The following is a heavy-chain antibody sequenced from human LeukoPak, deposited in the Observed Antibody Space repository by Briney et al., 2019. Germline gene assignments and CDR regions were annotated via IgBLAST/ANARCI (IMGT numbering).Heavy chain of an antibody. CDR2: IYYRSNWYN. V-gene: IGHV6-1*01. D-gene: IGHD3-9*01. J-gene: IGHJ3*02. Sequence: SQTLSLTCAISGDSVFSNTAAWNWIRQSPSRGLEWLGRIYYRSNWYNEYAASVKSRITINPDTSKNHFSLQLNSVTSEDTAVYFCARGNYNTLDMWGQGTMVTVSS. CDR3: ARGNYNTLDM. CDR1: GDSVFSNTAA.